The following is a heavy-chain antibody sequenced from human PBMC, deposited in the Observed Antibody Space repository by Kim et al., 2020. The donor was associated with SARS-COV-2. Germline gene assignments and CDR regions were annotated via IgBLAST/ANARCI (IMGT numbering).Heavy chain of an antibody. Sequence: GGSLRLSCAASGFTFSSYAMHWVRQAPGKGLEWVAVISYDGSNRYYADSVKGRFTISRDNSKNTLFVQMNSLRAEDTAVYSCARDLGPFGYCTRTSCSPFDYWGQGTLVTVSS. CDR1: GFTFSSYA. CDR2: ISYDGSNR. CDR3: ARDLGPFGYCTRTSCSPFDY. D-gene: IGHD2-2*01. V-gene: IGHV3-30*04. J-gene: IGHJ4*02.